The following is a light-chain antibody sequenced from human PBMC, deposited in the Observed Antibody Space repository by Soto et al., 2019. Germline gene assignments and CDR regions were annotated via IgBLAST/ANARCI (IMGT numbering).Light chain of an antibody. CDR3: CSYAGSYKGYV. V-gene: IGLV2-11*01. CDR2: DVS. Sequence: QSALTQPRSVSGSPGQSVTISYTGTSSDVGGYNYVSWYQQHPGKAPKLMIYDVSKRPSGVPDRFSGSKSGNTASLTISGLQAEDEADYYCCSYAGSYKGYVFGTGTKLTVL. CDR1: SSDVGGYNY. J-gene: IGLJ1*01.